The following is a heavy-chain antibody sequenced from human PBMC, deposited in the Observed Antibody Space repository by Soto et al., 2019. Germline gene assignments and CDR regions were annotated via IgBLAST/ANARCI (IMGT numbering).Heavy chain of an antibody. CDR3: ARDQYSPRGFDP. Sequence: SETLSLTCTVSGGSVSSGSYYWSWIRQPPGKGLEWIGYIYYSGSTNYNPSLKSRVTISVDTSKNQFSLKLSSVTAADTAVYYCARDQYSPRGFDPWGQGTLVTV. J-gene: IGHJ5*02. CDR2: IYYSGST. V-gene: IGHV4-61*01. CDR1: GGSVSSGSYY. D-gene: IGHD4-4*01.